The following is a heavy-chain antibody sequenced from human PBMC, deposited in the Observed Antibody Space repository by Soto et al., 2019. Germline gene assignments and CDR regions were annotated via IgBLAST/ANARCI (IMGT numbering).Heavy chain of an antibody. V-gene: IGHV4-31*03. J-gene: IGHJ3*02. CDR3: ARESVRGADDAFDI. Sequence: PSETLSLTCTVSGGSISSGGYYWSWIRQHPGKGLEWIGYIYYSGSTYYNPSLKSRVTISVDTSKNQFSLKLSSVTAADTAVYYCARESVRGADDAFDIWGQGTMVTVSS. CDR1: GGSISSGGYY. CDR2: IYYSGST. D-gene: IGHD3-10*01.